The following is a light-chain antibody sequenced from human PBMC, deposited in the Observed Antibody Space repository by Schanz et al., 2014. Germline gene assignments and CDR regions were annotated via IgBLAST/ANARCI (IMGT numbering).Light chain of an antibody. CDR3: QQYYGLPLT. V-gene: IGKV4-1*01. Sequence: DIVMTQSPDSLAVSLGERATINCKSSQSVLYNSNNKDYLAWYQQKPGQPPKLLIYWASTRESGVPDRFAGSGSGTDFTLTIRGLQAEDVAVYYCQQYYGLPLTFGGGTKVEIK. J-gene: IGKJ4*01. CDR2: WAS. CDR1: QSVLYNSNNKDY.